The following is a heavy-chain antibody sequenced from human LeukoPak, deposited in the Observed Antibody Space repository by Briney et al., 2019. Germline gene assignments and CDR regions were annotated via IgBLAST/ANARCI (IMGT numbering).Heavy chain of an antibody. J-gene: IGHJ4*02. D-gene: IGHD6-25*01. V-gene: IGHV3-23*01. CDR1: GFTFSSYA. CDR2: ITNTGGST. Sequence: GGSLRLSCAASGFTFSSYAMSWVRQAPGGGLEWVSAITNTGGSTYYADSVKGRSTISRDNSKNTLYLQMNSLRAEDTAVYYCAKGSSGGRPYYFDHWGQGTLVTVSS. CDR3: AKGSSGGRPYYFDH.